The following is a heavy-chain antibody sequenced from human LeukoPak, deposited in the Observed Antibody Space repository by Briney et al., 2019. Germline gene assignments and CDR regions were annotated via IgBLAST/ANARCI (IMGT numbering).Heavy chain of an antibody. J-gene: IGHJ4*02. CDR3: AKEEGSGSYFGRAPPDY. CDR1: DFTFRTYA. CDR2: ISGSGGGT. D-gene: IGHD1-26*01. Sequence: PGGSLRLSCAASDFTFRTYAMSWVRQAPGKGLEWVSGISGSGGGTYYADSVKGRFTISRDNSKNTLYPQMNSLRAEDTAVYYCAKEEGSGSYFGRAPPDYWGQGTLVTVSS. V-gene: IGHV3-23*01.